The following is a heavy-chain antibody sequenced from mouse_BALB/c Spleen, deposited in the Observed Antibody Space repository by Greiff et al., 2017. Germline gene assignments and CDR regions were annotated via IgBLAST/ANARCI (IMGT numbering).Heavy chain of an antibody. CDR1: GYTFTSYW. V-gene: IGHV1S22*01. Sequence: LQQPGSELVRPGASVKLSCKASGYTFTSYWMHWVKQRPGQGLEWIGNIYPGSGSTNYDEKFKSKATLTVDTSSSTAYMQLSSLTSEGSAVYYCTREELGWCAYWGQGTLVTVSA. D-gene: IGHD4-1*01. J-gene: IGHJ3*01. CDR3: TREELGWCAY. CDR2: IYPGSGST.